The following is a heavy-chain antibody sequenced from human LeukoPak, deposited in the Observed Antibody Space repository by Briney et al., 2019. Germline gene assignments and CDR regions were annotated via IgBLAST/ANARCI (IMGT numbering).Heavy chain of an antibody. D-gene: IGHD6-13*01. CDR1: GFAFTDYA. CDR2: ITDSGGAT. CDR3: AKAYTRSWYAAFDI. J-gene: IGHJ3*02. V-gene: IGHV3-23*01. Sequence: GGSLRLSCAASGFAFTDYAISWVRQAPGKGLEWVSAITDSGGATYYADSVKGRFTISRGNSKNTLYLQMNSLRGDDTAIYYCAKAYTRSWYAAFDIWGQGTMVTISS.